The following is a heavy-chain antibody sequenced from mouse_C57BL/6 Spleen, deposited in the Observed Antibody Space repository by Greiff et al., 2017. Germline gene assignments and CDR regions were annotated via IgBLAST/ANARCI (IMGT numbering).Heavy chain of an antibody. V-gene: IGHV1-80*01. CDR2: IYPGDGDT. Sequence: QVQLQQSGAELVKPGASVKISCKASGYAFSSYWMNWVKQRPGKGLEWIGQIYPGDGDTNYNGKFKGKATLTADKSSSTAYMQLSSLTSEDSAVYFCAREYYGSYYFHYWRQGTTLTVSS. D-gene: IGHD1-1*01. CDR1: GYAFSSYW. J-gene: IGHJ2*01. CDR3: AREYYGSYYFHY.